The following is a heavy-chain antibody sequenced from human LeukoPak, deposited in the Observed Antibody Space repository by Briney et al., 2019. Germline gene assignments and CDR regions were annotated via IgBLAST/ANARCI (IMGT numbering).Heavy chain of an antibody. D-gene: IGHD5-18*01. CDR1: GFTFSSYG. J-gene: IGHJ6*02. CDR3: AKALVDTDYYYYYGMDV. Sequence: GGPLRLSCAASGFTFSSYGMHWVRQAPGKGLEWVAVISYDGSNKYYADSVKGRFTISRDNSKNTLYLQMNSLRAEDTAVYYCAKALVDTDYYYYYGMDVWGQGTTVTVSS. V-gene: IGHV3-30*18. CDR2: ISYDGSNK.